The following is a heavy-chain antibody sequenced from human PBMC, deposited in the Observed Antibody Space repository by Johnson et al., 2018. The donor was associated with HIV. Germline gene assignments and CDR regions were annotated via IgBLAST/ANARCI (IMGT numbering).Heavy chain of an antibody. CDR1: GFTFSNYA. J-gene: IGHJ3*02. V-gene: IGHV3-64*01. CDR2: ISTNGFLT. CDR3: AREGAWEVRPGAFDI. D-gene: IGHD1-26*01. Sequence: VQLVESGGGLVQPGGSVRLSCAASGFTFSNYAMHWVRQAPGKGLEYVSAISTNGFLTYYANSVKGRFTISRDNSKNTLFLQMNSLRVEDTAVYYCAREGAWEVRPGAFDIWGQGTMVTVSS.